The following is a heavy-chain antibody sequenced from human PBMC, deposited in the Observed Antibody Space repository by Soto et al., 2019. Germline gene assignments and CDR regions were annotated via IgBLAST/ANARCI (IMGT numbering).Heavy chain of an antibody. CDR1: GGTFNSYA. J-gene: IGHJ6*02. D-gene: IGHD2-15*01. CDR2: IIPIFRSA. CDR3: ASEDIPMPSADSPSNSGAGMDV. Sequence: HVPLVQSGAEVKKPGSSVKVSCKASGGTFNSYAVSWVRQAPGQGLEWMGGIIPIFRSANYAQKFQGRVTSAAAEYKSTVYMELSSLRSEDTAVYYCASEDIPMPSADSPSNSGAGMDVWGQGPAVTVSS. V-gene: IGHV1-69*12.